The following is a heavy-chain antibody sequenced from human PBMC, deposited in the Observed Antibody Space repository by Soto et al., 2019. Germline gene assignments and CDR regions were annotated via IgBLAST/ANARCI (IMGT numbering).Heavy chain of an antibody. CDR2: IIPIFGAA. J-gene: IGHJ6*02. CDR1: GGTFSSYA. CDR3: ARGSHIVVVPAAKITVTTLPAYYYYGVDV. Sequence: GASVKVSCKASGGTFSSYAISWVRQAPGQGLEWMGGIIPIFGAASYAQKFQGRVTITADESTSTAYMELSSLRSEDTAVYYCARGSHIVVVPAAKITVTTLPAYYYYGVDVWGQGTTVTVSS. V-gene: IGHV1-69*13. D-gene: IGHD2-2*01.